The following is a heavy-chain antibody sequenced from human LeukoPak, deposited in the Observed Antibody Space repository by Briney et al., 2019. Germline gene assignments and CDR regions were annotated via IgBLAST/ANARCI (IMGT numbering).Heavy chain of an antibody. CDR3: ARDSYYYDSSGYSRFDY. Sequence: KPSETLSLTCTVSGVSISSYYWSWLRQPAGKGLEWIGRIYTSGSTNYNPSLKSRVTMSVDTSKNQFSLKLSSVTAADTAVYFCARDSYYYDSSGYSRFDYWGQGTLVTVSS. CDR2: IYTSGST. J-gene: IGHJ4*02. V-gene: IGHV4-4*07. CDR1: GVSISSYY. D-gene: IGHD3-22*01.